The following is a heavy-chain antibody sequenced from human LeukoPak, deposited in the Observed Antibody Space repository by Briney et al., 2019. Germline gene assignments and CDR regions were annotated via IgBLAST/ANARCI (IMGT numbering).Heavy chain of an antibody. CDR2: VSYSGIT. V-gene: IGHV4-39*01. CDR1: GGAVSSSGNS. Sequence: SETLSLICNVSGGAVSSSGNSWVWIRQPPGKGLEWIASVSYSGITHYNSSLESRVTISVDTSKNQFSLKFTSVTATDSAVYYCARAPPRVPLFGVIEGHFYMSVWGAGTTVTVSS. CDR3: ARAPPRVPLFGVIEGHFYMSV. J-gene: IGHJ6*03. D-gene: IGHD3-3*01.